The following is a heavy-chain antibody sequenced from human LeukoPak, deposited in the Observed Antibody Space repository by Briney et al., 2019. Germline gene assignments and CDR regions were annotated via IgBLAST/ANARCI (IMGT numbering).Heavy chain of an antibody. J-gene: IGHJ4*02. CDR1: GGTFSSYA. CDR3: ARDRKVRGIVGATASEYYFDF. CDR2: IIPILGIA. D-gene: IGHD1-26*01. V-gene: IGHV1-69*04. Sequence: SVKVSCKASGGTFSSYAISWVRQAPGQGLEWMGRIIPILGIANYAQKFQGRVTITADTSTSTAYMELRSLRSDDTAVYYCARDRKVRGIVGATASEYYFDFWGQGTLVVVSS.